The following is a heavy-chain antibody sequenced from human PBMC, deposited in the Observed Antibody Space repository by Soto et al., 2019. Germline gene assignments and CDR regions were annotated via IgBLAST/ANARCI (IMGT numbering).Heavy chain of an antibody. CDR2: IYHSGST. CDR3: ARRSYYDSSGYYLVFHY. J-gene: IGHJ4*02. Sequence: PSETLSLTCAVSGGSISSSNWWSWVRQPPGKGLEWIGEIYHSGSTNYNPSLKSRVTISVDKSKNQFSLKLSSVTAADTAVYYCARRSYYDSSGYYLVFHYWGQGTLVTVSS. D-gene: IGHD3-22*01. V-gene: IGHV4-4*02. CDR1: GGSISSSNW.